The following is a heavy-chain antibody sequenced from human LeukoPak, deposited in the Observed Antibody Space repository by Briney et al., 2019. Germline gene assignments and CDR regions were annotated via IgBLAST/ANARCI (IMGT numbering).Heavy chain of an antibody. D-gene: IGHD3-10*01. CDR2: IYYSGST. CDR1: GGSISSGGYY. Sequence: SQTLSLTCTVSGGSISSGGYYWSWIRQHPGKGREWIGYIYYSGSTYYNPSLKSRVTISVDTAKNQFSLKLSSVTAADTAVYYCARIATMVRGPKNNRRVNWFDPWGQGALVTVSS. CDR3: ARIATMVRGPKNNRRVNWFDP. V-gene: IGHV4-31*03. J-gene: IGHJ5*02.